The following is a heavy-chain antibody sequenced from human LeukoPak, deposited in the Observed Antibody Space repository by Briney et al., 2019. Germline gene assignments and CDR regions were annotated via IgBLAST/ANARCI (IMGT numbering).Heavy chain of an antibody. CDR3: ARAPFGTESL. CDR2: LNPDGSST. Sequence: GGSLRLSCAASGFTFSSYWMHWVRQAPGKGLVWVSRLNPDGSSTNYADSVKGRFTISRDNAKKTLYLQMNSLRAEDTAVYYCARAPFGTESLWGQRTLVTVSS. V-gene: IGHV3-74*01. CDR1: GFTFSSYW. D-gene: IGHD3-10*01. J-gene: IGHJ4*02.